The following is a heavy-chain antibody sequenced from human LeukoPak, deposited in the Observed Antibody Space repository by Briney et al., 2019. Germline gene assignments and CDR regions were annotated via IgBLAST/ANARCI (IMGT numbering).Heavy chain of an antibody. D-gene: IGHD2-15*01. V-gene: IGHV3-20*04. Sequence: GGSWRLSCAASGFTFDDYGMSWIRQAPGKGLEWVSGINWNGGGTGYADSVKGRFTISRDNAKNSLYLQMNSLRAEDTAVYYCAKEMVVAATHAFDIWGQGTMVTVSS. CDR2: INWNGGGT. CDR3: AKEMVVAATHAFDI. CDR1: GFTFDDYG. J-gene: IGHJ3*02.